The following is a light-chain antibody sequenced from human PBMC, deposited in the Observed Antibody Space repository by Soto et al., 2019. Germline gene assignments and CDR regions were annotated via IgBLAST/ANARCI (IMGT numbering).Light chain of an antibody. CDR1: QRVSRN. CDR2: GAS. J-gene: IGKJ4*01. CDR3: QQYNKCPLT. Sequence: EIVMTQSPATLSVSPGERATLSCRASQRVSRNLAWYQQKPGQAPRLLIYGASTRATDIAARISGSGSGTEFTLTIGSLQSADFAVYYCQQYNKCPLTFGGGTKVEIK. V-gene: IGKV3-15*01.